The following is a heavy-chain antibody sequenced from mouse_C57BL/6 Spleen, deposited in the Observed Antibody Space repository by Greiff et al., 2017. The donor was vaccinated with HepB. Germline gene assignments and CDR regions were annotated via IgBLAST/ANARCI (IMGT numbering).Heavy chain of an antibody. CDR3: AINRLGLCWYFDV. CDR1: GFSLTSYG. CDR2: IWSGGST. D-gene: IGHD4-1*01. Sequence: QVQLKQSGPGLVQPSQCLSITCTVSGFSLTSYGVHWVRQSPGKGLEWLGVIWSGGSTDYNAAFISRLSICKDNSKSQVFFKMNSLQADDTSIYYCAINRLGLCWYFDVWGTGTTVTVSS. V-gene: IGHV2-2*01. J-gene: IGHJ1*03.